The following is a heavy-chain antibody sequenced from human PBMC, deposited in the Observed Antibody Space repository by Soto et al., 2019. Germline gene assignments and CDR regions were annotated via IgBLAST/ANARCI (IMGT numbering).Heavy chain of an antibody. V-gene: IGHV3-73*01. CDR1: GFTFSCAA. CDR2: IRSKANSYAT. J-gene: IGHJ4*01. D-gene: IGHD6-19*01. CDR3: ARHHIAVTAEFFDS. Sequence: PGGSLRLSCEASGFTFSCAAMHWVRQSSGKGLEWVGRIRSKANSYATAYAASVKGRFSISRDESKNTAYLQMNSLKTEDTAVYYCARHHIAVTAEFFDSWGRGNMVTVSS.